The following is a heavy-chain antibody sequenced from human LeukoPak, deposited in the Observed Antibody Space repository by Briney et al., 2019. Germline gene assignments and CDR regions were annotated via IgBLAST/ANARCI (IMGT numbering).Heavy chain of an antibody. Sequence: PGESLKISCKGSGYSFTSYWIGWVRQMPGKGLEWMGIIYPGDSDTRYSPSFQGQVTISADKSISTAYLQWSSLKASDTAMYYCASGHIDYYDSSASDYYFDYWGRGILVTVSS. CDR3: ASGHIDYYDSSASDYYFDY. V-gene: IGHV5-51*01. J-gene: IGHJ4*02. CDR2: IYPGDSDT. D-gene: IGHD3-22*01. CDR1: GYSFTSYW.